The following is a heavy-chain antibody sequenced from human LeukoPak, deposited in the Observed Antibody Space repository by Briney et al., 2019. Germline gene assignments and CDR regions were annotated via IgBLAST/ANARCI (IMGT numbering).Heavy chain of an antibody. V-gene: IGHV4-30-2*01. D-gene: IGHD3/OR15-3a*01. CDR1: GDSISSGAYS. Sequence: PSQTLSLTCVVFGDSISSGAYSWSWIRQPPGKGLEWIGEINHSGSTNYNPSLKSRVTISVDTSKNQFSLKLSSVTAADTAVYYCARSRTGYYISPPVYWGQGTLVTVSS. CDR3: ARSRTGYYISPPVY. J-gene: IGHJ4*02. CDR2: INHSGST.